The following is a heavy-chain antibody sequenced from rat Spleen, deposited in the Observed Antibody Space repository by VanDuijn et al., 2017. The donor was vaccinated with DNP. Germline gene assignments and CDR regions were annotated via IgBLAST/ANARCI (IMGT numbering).Heavy chain of an antibody. Sequence: EVQLVETGGGLVQPGRSLKLSCVASGFTFSSYWMYWIRQAPGKGLEWVASINTDGGSTYSPDSVKGRLTISRDNAKNTLYLQMNSLRSEDTATYYCARDYRVWAYWGQGTLVTVSS. CDR1: GFTFSSYW. CDR3: ARDYRVWAY. J-gene: IGHJ3*01. V-gene: IGHV5-58*01. D-gene: IGHD1-4*01. CDR2: INTDGGST.